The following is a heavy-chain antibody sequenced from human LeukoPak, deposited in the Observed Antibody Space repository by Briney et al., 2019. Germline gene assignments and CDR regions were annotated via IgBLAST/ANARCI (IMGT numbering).Heavy chain of an antibody. J-gene: IGHJ4*02. V-gene: IGHV3-48*03. Sequence: GGSLRLSCAASGFTFSSYEMNWVRQAPGKGLEWVSYINSSGSTIYYADSVKGRFTISRDNAKNSLYLQMNSLRAEDTAVYYCAREPTYSSGWYTTCDFWGQGTLVTVSS. CDR1: GFTFSSYE. CDR3: AREPTYSSGWYTTCDF. D-gene: IGHD6-13*01. CDR2: INSSGSTI.